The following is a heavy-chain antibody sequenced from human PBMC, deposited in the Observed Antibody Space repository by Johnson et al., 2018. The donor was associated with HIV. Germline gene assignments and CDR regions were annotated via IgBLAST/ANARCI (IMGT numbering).Heavy chain of an antibody. Sequence: VQLVESGGGLVQPGGSLRLSCAASGFTVSSNYITWVRQAPGKGLEWVSIIYSGGSTYYADSVKGRFTISRDNSKNTLHLQMSSLRPEDTAVYYCARGSYYDSSGDAFDIWGQGTMVTVSS. V-gene: IGHV3-66*02. CDR2: IYSGGST. CDR3: ARGSYYDSSGDAFDI. CDR1: GFTVSSNY. J-gene: IGHJ3*02. D-gene: IGHD3-22*01.